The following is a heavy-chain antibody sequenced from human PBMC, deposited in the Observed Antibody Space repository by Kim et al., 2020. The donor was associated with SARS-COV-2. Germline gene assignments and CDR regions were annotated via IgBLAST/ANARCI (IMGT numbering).Heavy chain of an antibody. CDR3: VKGGWGSIWDY. Sequence: GGSLRLSCTTSGFTFTGYAMSWVRQAPGKGLEWVSSIYGSDGTKYFVDSVKGRFTISRDNYKNTLYLQMSTLRADATAVYYRVKGGWGSIWDYWRQGIL. CDR1: GFTFTGYA. J-gene: IGHJ4*02. V-gene: IGHV3-23*01. D-gene: IGHD2-21*01. CDR2: IYGSDGTK.